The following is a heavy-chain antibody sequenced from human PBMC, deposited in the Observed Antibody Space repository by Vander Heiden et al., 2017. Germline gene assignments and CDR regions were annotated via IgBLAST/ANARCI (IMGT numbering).Heavy chain of an antibody. D-gene: IGHD6-13*01. V-gene: IGHV3-7*01. CDR3: GSLPGRSAGGTKGDWFDP. CDR1: GFTFSTYW. Sequence: EVQLADFGGGLVQPGGSLRLSCAASGFTFSTYWMSWVRQAPGKGLEWVANIRQDGSEKYYVDSVKGRFTISRDNAKNSLYLQMNSLRAEDTAVYYCGSLPGRSAGGTKGDWFDPWGQGTLVTVSS. J-gene: IGHJ5*02. CDR2: IRQDGSEK.